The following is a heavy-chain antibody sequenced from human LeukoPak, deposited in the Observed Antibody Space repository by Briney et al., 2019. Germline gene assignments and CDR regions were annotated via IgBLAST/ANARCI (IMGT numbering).Heavy chain of an antibody. CDR3: ARGGYDFWSGYPTDYFDY. V-gene: IGHV1-69*13. CDR1: GGTFSSYA. Sequence: ASVKVSCKTSGGTFSSYAISWVRQAPGQWLEWMGGIIPIFGTANYAQKFQGRVTITADESKSTAYMELSSLRSEDTAVYYCARGGYDFWSGYPTDYFDYWGQGTLVTVSS. D-gene: IGHD3-3*01. J-gene: IGHJ4*02. CDR2: IIPIFGTA.